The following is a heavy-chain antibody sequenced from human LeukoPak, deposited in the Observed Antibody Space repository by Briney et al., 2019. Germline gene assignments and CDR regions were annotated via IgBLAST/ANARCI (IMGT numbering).Heavy chain of an antibody. CDR1: GGSISSSSYY. D-gene: IGHD7-27*01. CDR2: IYYSGST. J-gene: IGHJ4*02. Sequence: SETLSLTCTVSGGSISSSSYYWGWIRQPPGKGLEWIGSIYYSGSTYYNPPLKSRVTISVDTSKNQFSLKLSSVTAADTAVYYCARRGTGALPFDYWGQGTLVTVSS. V-gene: IGHV4-39*01. CDR3: ARRGTGALPFDY.